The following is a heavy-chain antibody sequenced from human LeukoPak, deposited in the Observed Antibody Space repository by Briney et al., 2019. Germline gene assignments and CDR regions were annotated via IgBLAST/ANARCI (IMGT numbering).Heavy chain of an antibody. CDR3: AKAHGGSYHSGID. D-gene: IGHD1-26*01. CDR1: GFTFSSYA. CDR2: ISGSGGST. Sequence: GGSLRLSCAASGFTFSSYAMNWVRQAPGKGLEWISGISGSGGSTYYADSVKGRFGISRDNSKNTLYLQLNSLRAADTAVYYCAKAHGGSYHSGIDWGQGTLVTVSS. V-gene: IGHV3-23*01. J-gene: IGHJ4*02.